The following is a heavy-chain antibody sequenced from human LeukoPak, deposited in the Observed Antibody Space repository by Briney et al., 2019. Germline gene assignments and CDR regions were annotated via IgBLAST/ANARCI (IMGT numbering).Heavy chain of an antibody. Sequence: SETLSLTCAVYGGSFSDYYWSWIRQPPGKGLEWIGEINHSGSTNYNPPLKSRVIISVDTSKKQFSLKLSSVTAADTAVYYCARAHYDSSGYYVSDYFDYWGQGTLVTVSS. CDR2: INHSGST. J-gene: IGHJ4*02. V-gene: IGHV4-34*01. CDR1: GGSFSDYY. CDR3: ARAHYDSSGYYVSDYFDY. D-gene: IGHD3-22*01.